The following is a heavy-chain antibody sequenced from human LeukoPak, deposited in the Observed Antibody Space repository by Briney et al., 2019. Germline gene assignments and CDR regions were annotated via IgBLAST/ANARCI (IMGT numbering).Heavy chain of an antibody. V-gene: IGHV1-46*01. J-gene: IGHJ4*02. CDR2: INPSGGST. CDR1: GYTSTSYY. CDR3: AREPNSGYYFDY. D-gene: IGHD1-7*01. Sequence: ASVKVSCKASGYTSTSYYMHWVRQAPGQGLEWMGIINPSGGSTSYAQKFQGRVTMTRDTSTSTVYMELSSLRSEDTAVYYCAREPNSGYYFDYWGQGTLVTVSS.